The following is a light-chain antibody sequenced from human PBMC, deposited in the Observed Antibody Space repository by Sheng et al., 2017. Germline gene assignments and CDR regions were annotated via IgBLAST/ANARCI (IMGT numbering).Light chain of an antibody. CDR2: DVS. CDR1: SSDVANYKL. V-gene: IGLV2-14*01. Sequence: QSALTQPASVSGSPGQSITISCTGVSSDVANYKLVSWYQQHPGEAPKLIIYDVSNRPSGVSDRFSGSRSGNTASLTISGLQPEDEADYYCSSHTDIITWVFGGGTKVTVL. CDR3: SSHTDIITWV. J-gene: IGLJ3*02.